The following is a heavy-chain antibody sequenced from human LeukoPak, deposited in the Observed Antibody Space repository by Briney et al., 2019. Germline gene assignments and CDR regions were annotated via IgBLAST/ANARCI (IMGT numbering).Heavy chain of an antibody. V-gene: IGHV3-30-3*02. Sequence: GGSLRLSCAVSGFTFSSYPMHWVRQAPGKGLEWVTVISYDGKNKYYADSVKGRFTISRDNSKNTLYLQMNSLRAEDTAVYYCAKDISPRGSYYFDYWGQGTLVTVSS. CDR2: ISYDGKNK. CDR1: GFTFSSYP. J-gene: IGHJ4*02. D-gene: IGHD5-12*01. CDR3: AKDISPRGSYYFDY.